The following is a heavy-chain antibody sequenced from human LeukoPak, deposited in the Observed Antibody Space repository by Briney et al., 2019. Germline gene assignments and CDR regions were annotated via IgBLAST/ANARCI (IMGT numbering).Heavy chain of an antibody. Sequence: GGSLRLSCASSGCTFVNNSMKWFRQAPGKGLEWVSYISSSSGTISYADSVKGRFTISRDNAKNSVYLQMNSLRDDDTGVYYCARDTASSGYFFGGQGTLVTVSS. CDR3: ARDTASSGYFF. J-gene: IGHJ1*01. CDR2: ISSSSGTI. D-gene: IGHD3-22*01. V-gene: IGHV3-48*02. CDR1: GCTFVNNS.